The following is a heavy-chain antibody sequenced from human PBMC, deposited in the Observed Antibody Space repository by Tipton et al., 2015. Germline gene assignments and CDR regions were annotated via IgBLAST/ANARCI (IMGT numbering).Heavy chain of an antibody. V-gene: IGHV3-33*01. CDR3: ARDWHYYYYGMDV. Sequence: SLRLSCAASGFTFSSYGMHWVRQAPGKGLEWVAVVWYDGSNKYYADSVKGRFTISRDNSKNTLYLQMNSLRAEDTAVYYCARDWHYYYYGMDVWGQGTTVTVS. CDR1: GFTFSSYG. J-gene: IGHJ6*02. CDR2: VWYDGSNK.